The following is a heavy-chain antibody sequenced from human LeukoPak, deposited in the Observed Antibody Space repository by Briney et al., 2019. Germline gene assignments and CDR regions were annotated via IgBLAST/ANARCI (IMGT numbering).Heavy chain of an antibody. V-gene: IGHV3-11*04. D-gene: IGHD3-22*01. CDR3: ARVTSDYYDSSGLLRAFDI. CDR2: ISSSGSTI. J-gene: IGHJ3*02. CDR1: GFTFSDYY. Sequence: GGSLRLSCAASGFTFSDYYMSWIRQAPGKGLEWVSYISSSGSTIYYADSVKGRFTISRDNAKNSLYLQMNSLRAEDTPVYYCARVTSDYYDSSGLLRAFDIWGQGTMVTVSS.